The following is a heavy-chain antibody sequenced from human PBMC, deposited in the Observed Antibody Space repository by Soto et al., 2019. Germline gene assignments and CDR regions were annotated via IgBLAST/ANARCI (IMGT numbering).Heavy chain of an antibody. V-gene: IGHV4-59*08. J-gene: IGHJ5*02. Sequence: SETLSLTCTVSGGFIGSYYWTWSRQPPGKGLEWIGYVYYTGTTTYSPSLKSRVTISVDTSMNQISLKLSSVTAADTAFYYCARLGGYYQSLDTWGQGTLVTVSS. CDR3: ARLGGYYQSLDT. CDR2: VYYTGTT. CDR1: GGFIGSYY. D-gene: IGHD3-22*01.